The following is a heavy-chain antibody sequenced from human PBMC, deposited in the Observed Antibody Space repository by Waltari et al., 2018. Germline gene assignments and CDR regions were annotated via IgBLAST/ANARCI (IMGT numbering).Heavy chain of an antibody. D-gene: IGHD3-10*02. V-gene: IGHV3-53*01. Sequence: EVQLVESGGGLIQPGGSLTLSCSASGFTVSNKYMSWVRQAPGKGLEWVSVIYSGGDTYYADSVKGRFTIARDNAEKIVYLQMNSLRVDDTAVYYCVRNRDYHMFDVWGQGTMVTVSS. CDR3: VRNRDYHMFDV. CDR1: GFTVSNKY. CDR2: IYSGGDT. J-gene: IGHJ3*01.